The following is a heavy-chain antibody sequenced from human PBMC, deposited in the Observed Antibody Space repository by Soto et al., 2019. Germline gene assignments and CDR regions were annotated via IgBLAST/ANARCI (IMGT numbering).Heavy chain of an antibody. Sequence: EVQVLDSGGGLVQPGGSLRLSCAASGFTFNNYAMNWVRQAPWKGLEWVATISATGGSTYYADSVKGRFTISRDNSKNTLYLKMNGLRVEDTAVYYCAKDRLAGNFDYWGQGTQVTVSS. V-gene: IGHV3-23*01. CDR1: GFTFNNYA. CDR3: AKDRLAGNFDY. CDR2: ISATGGST. J-gene: IGHJ4*02.